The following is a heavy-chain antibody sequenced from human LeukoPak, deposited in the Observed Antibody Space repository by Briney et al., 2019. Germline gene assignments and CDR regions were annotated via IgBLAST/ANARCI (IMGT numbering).Heavy chain of an antibody. D-gene: IGHD3-22*01. Sequence: ASVKVSCKASGYTFTGYYMHWVRQAPGQGLEWMGGIIPIFGTTNYAQKFQGRVTMTRDTSISTAYMELSSLRSEDTAVYYCARMSYYDSSGDNWFDPWGQGTLVTVSS. CDR2: IIPIFGTT. V-gene: IGHV1-2*02. CDR3: ARMSYYDSSGDNWFDP. J-gene: IGHJ5*02. CDR1: GYTFTGYY.